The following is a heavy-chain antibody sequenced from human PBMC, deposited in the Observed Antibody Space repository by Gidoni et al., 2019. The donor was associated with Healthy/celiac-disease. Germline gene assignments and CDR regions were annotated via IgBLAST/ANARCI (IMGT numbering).Heavy chain of an antibody. CDR3: ARAFGEMATVYYYYYGMDV. CDR2: IIRIFGTA. J-gene: IGHJ6*02. V-gene: IGHV1-69*01. D-gene: IGHD3-10*01. Sequence: QVQLVQSGAEVKKPGSSVKVSCQASGATFSSYAISWVRQAHGQGLEWMGGIIRIFGTANYAQKFQGRVTITADESTSTAYMELSSLRSEDTAVYYCARAFGEMATVYYYYYGMDVWGQGTTVTVSS. CDR1: GATFSSYA.